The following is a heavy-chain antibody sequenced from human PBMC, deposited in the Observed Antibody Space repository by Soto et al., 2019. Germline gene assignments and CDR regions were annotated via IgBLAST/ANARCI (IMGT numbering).Heavy chain of an antibody. CDR3: ARDRSSSWYGGWFDP. V-gene: IGHV1-2*02. CDR1: GYTFTGYY. CDR2: INPNSGGT. J-gene: IGHJ5*02. D-gene: IGHD6-13*01. Sequence: QVQLVQSGAEVKKPGASVKVSCKASGYTFTGYYMHWVRQAPGQGLEWMGWINPNSGGTNYAQKFQGRVTMTRDTSISTDYMELSRLRSDDTAVYYCARDRSSSWYGGWFDPWGQGTLVTVSS.